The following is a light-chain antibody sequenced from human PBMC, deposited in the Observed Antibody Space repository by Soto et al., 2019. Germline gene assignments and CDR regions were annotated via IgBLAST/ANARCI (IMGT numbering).Light chain of an antibody. CDR1: QTVSSSY. CDR2: GAS. V-gene: IGKV3-20*01. CDR3: QQYGSSPYT. Sequence: EIVLTQSPGTLSLSPGEIATLSCRASQTVSSSYLAWYQQKPGQAPRLLIYGASSSATGIPDRFSGSGSGTDFTRTISRLEPEDFAVYYCQQYGSSPYTVGQGTKLDI. J-gene: IGKJ2*01.